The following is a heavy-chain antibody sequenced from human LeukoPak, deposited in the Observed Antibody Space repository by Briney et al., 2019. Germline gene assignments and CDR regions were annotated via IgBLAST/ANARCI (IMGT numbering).Heavy chain of an antibody. CDR1: GGSISSYY. CDR3: AREYSYGYLDY. J-gene: IGHJ4*02. Sequence: NPSETLSLTCTVSGGSISSYYWSWIRQPPGKGLEWIGYIYYSGSTNYNPSLKSRVTISVDTSKNQFSLKLSSVTAADTAVYYCAREYSYGYLDYWGQGTLVTVSS. CDR2: IYYSGST. V-gene: IGHV4-59*01. D-gene: IGHD5-18*01.